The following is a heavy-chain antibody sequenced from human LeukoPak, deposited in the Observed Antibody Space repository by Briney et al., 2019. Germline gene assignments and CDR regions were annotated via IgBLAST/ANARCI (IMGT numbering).Heavy chain of an antibody. V-gene: IGHV3-74*01. CDR3: ARVIGSYGDSAY. D-gene: IGHD4-17*01. CDR2: INSDGIST. CDR1: GFTFINAW. J-gene: IGHJ4*02. Sequence: GGSLRLSCATSGFTFINAWMSWVRQAPGKGLLWVSRINSDGISTSYADSVKGRFTISRDNAKNSLYLQMNSLRAEDTPVYYCARVIGSYGDSAYWGQGTLVTVSS.